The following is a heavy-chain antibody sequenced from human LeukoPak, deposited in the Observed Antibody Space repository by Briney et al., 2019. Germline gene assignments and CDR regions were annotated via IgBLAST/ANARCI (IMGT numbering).Heavy chain of an antibody. CDR1: GGSFSGYY. V-gene: IGHV4-34*01. CDR2: INHSGST. Sequence: SETLSLTCAVYGGSFSGYYWSWIRQPPGKGLEWIGEINHSGSTNYNPSLKSRVTISVDTSKNQFSLKLSSVTAADTAVYYCARGRLVRGVMTYYYYGMDVWGQGTTVTVSS. D-gene: IGHD3-10*01. CDR3: ARGRLVRGVMTYYYYGMDV. J-gene: IGHJ6*02.